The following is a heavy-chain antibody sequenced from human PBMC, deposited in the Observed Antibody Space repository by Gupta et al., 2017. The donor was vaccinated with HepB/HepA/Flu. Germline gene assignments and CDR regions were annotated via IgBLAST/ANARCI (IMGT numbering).Heavy chain of an antibody. CDR3: TRVFGVPASVRVFDY. D-gene: IGHD2-2*01. J-gene: IGHJ4*02. CDR2: INHSGTT. CDR1: GGSLRGYY. Sequence: QVQLQQWGAGRLKPSETLSLTCGICGGSLRGYYWSWIRQSPGKGLEWIGEINHSGTTNYNPSLKSRVTISVDTSKNQLFLTMNSVTAADAAMYHCTRVFGVPASVRVFDYWGQGTLVTVSS. V-gene: IGHV4-34*01.